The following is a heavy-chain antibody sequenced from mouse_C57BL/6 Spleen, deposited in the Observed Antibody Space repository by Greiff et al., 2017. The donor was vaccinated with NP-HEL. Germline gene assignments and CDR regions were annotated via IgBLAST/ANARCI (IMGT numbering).Heavy chain of an antibody. CDR2: IYPGSGNT. V-gene: IGHV1-66*01. J-gene: IGHJ4*01. Sequence: QVQLQQSGPELVKPGASVKISCKASGYSFTSYYIHWVKQRPGQGLEWIGWIYPGSGNTKYNEKFKGKATLTADPSSSTAYMQLSSLTSEDSAVYYGARVKGYDDLLYYAMDYWGQGTSVTVSS. D-gene: IGHD2-2*01. CDR3: ARVKGYDDLLYYAMDY. CDR1: GYSFTSYY.